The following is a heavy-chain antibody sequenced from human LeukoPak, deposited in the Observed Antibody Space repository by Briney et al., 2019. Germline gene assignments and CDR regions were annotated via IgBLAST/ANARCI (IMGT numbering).Heavy chain of an antibody. Sequence: QPGGSLRLSCAASGFTFDSYEMNWVRQAPGKGLEWLSYISSSGSTIYYADSVKGRFTISRDNAKNSLYLQMNSLRAEDTAVYYCAELGITMIGGVWGKGTTVTISS. CDR3: AELGITMIGGV. D-gene: IGHD3-10*02. J-gene: IGHJ6*04. V-gene: IGHV3-48*03. CDR2: ISSSGSTI. CDR1: GFTFDSYE.